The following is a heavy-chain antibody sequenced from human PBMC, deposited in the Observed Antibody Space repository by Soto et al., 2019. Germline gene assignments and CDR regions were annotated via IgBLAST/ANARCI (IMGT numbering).Heavy chain of an antibody. CDR1: GFTFSSYW. CDR2: IKQDGSEK. V-gene: IGHV3-7*03. D-gene: IGHD2-21*02. Sequence: PGGSLRLSCAASGFTFSSYWMSWVRQAPGKGLEWVANIKQDGSEKYYVDSVKGRFTISRDNAKNQFSLKLSSVTAADTAVYYCARDPVVTRSYDYWGQGTLVTVSS. CDR3: ARDPVVTRSYDY. J-gene: IGHJ4*02.